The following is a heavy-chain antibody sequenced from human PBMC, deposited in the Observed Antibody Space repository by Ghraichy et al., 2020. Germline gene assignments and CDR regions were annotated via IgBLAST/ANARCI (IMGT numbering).Heavy chain of an antibody. J-gene: IGHJ4*02. CDR3: ARGPRAYYDGSGSYYDLFELGLDY. CDR1: GFTFSSYA. D-gene: IGHD3-10*01. Sequence: GGSLRLSCAASGFTFSSYAMHWVRQAPGKGLEWVAVISYDGSNKYYADSVKGRFTISRDNSKNTLYLQVNSLRAEDTAVYYCARGPRAYYDGSGSYYDLFELGLDYWGQGTLVTVSS. CDR2: ISYDGSNK. V-gene: IGHV3-30-3*01.